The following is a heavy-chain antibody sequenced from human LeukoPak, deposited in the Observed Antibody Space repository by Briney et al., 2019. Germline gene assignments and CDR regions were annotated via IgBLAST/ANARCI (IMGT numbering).Heavy chain of an antibody. D-gene: IGHD6-13*01. J-gene: IGHJ4*02. CDR2: ISSSSSTM. CDR3: ASSSWYALDY. Sequence: GGSLRLSCAASGLTFSSYEMNWVRQAPGKGLEWISYISSSSSTMYYADSVKGRFTISRDNAKNSLYLQMNSLRAEDTAIYYCASSSWYALDYWGQGTLVTVSS. CDR1: GLTFSSYE. V-gene: IGHV3-48*03.